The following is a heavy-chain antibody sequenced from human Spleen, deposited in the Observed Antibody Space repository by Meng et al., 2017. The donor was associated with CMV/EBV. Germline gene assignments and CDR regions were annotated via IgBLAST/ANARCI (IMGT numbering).Heavy chain of an antibody. J-gene: IGHJ5*02. V-gene: IGHV4-34*01. Sequence: WSWIRQPPGKGLEWIGEVDHSGSTDYIPSLKSRVTISVDTSKNQFSLELNPVTAADTALYYCARGDFSYTSNRYYKLARIHKWFDPWGQGTLVTVSS. CDR2: VDHSGST. CDR3: ARGDFSYTSNRYYKLARIHKWFDP. D-gene: IGHD3-10*01.